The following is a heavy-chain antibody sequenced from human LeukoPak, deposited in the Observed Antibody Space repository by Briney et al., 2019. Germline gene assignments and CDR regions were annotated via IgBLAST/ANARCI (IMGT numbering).Heavy chain of an antibody. CDR1: GFTFSSYA. Sequence: GGSLRLSCAASGFTFSSYAMHWVRQAPGKGLEWVAVISYDGSNKYYADSVKGRFTISRDNSKNTLYLQMNSLRAEDTAVYYCARTTDYGDAFDYWGQGTLVAVSS. D-gene: IGHD4-17*01. CDR3: ARTTDYGDAFDY. CDR2: ISYDGSNK. V-gene: IGHV3-30*04. J-gene: IGHJ4*02.